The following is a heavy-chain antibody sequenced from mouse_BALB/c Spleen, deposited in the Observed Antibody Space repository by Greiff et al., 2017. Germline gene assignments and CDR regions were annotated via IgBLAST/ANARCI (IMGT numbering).Heavy chain of an antibody. D-gene: IGHD3-1*01. V-gene: IGHV3-2*02. CDR1: GYSITSDYA. J-gene: IGHJ2*01. CDR2: ISYSGST. CDR3: ARAARATYYFDY. Sequence: EVQLVESGPGLVKPSQSLSLTCTVTGYSITSDYAWNWIRQFPGNKLEWMGYISYSGSTSYNPSLKSRISITRDTSKNQFFLQLNSVTTEDTATYYCARAARATYYFDYWGQGTTLTVSS.